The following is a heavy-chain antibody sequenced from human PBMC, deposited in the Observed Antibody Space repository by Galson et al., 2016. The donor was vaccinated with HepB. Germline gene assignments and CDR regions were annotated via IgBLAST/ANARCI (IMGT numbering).Heavy chain of an antibody. CDR2: ILPMFGTP. V-gene: IGHV1-69*13. CDR3: AREYCSRGNCYPTLDS. D-gene: IGHD2-15*01. CDR1: GGTFSSYA. Sequence: SVKVSCKASGGTFSSYAVTWIRQAPGQGLEWMGGILPMFGTPNFIQKFYDRVTFTADESTNTAYLELRSLKSDDTAVYFCAREYCSRGNCYPTLDSWGQGTLVTVSS. J-gene: IGHJ4*02.